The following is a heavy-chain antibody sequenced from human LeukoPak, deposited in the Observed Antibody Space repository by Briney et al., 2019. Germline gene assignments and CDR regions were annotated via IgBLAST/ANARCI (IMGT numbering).Heavy chain of an antibody. D-gene: IGHD3-16*01. V-gene: IGHV5-51*01. CDR2: IFPGDSDT. CDR1: GDRFTSYW. CDR3: ARRRLHSQNWLAP. J-gene: IGHJ5*02. Sequence: GESLKISCKGDGDRFTSYWDAWVRQIPGKGLEWMGIIFPGDSDTRYSTSIQGRVTISVDRSISTAYLQWSSLKASDTAIYYWARRRLHSQNWLAPWGQGTLVTVSS.